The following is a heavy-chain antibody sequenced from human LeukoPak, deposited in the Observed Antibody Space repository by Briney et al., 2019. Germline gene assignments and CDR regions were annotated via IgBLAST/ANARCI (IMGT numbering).Heavy chain of an antibody. CDR3: ARVQYAFGTVHYYGLDV. Sequence: GRSLRLSCAASGFSFSRFGMYWVRQAPGKGLEWVAVIWYDGSNKCYADSVKGRFTISRDNSKNTLYLQMNSLRAEDTAVYYCARVQYAFGTVHYYGLDVWGQGTTVTVSS. CDR2: IWYDGSNK. D-gene: IGHD4-11*01. CDR1: GFSFSRFG. J-gene: IGHJ6*02. V-gene: IGHV3-33*07.